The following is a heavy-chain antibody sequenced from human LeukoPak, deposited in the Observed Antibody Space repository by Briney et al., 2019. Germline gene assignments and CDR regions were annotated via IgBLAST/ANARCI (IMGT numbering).Heavy chain of an antibody. CDR2: IYYSGST. D-gene: IGHD3-10*01. Sequence: SETLSLTCTVSGGSISSYYWSWIRQPPGKGLEWIGYIYYSGSTNYNPSLKSRVTMSIDTSKNQFSLNLISVTAADTAVYYCARDSGTTGEVKFDPWGQGTLVTVSS. CDR1: GGSISSYY. CDR3: ARDSGTTGEVKFDP. J-gene: IGHJ5*01. V-gene: IGHV4-59*12.